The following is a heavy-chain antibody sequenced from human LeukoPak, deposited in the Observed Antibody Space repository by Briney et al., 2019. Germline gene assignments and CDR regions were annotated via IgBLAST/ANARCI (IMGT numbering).Heavy chain of an antibody. J-gene: IGHJ4*02. Sequence: SETLSLTCTVSGGSISSSSYYWGWIRQPPGKGLEWIGRIYYSGSTYYNPSLKSRVTISVDTSKNQFSLKLSSVTAADTAVYYCARRDYGSGSFFGIDYWGQGTLVIVSS. CDR3: ARRDYGSGSFFGIDY. CDR1: GGSISSSSYY. V-gene: IGHV4-39*01. D-gene: IGHD3-10*01. CDR2: IYYSGST.